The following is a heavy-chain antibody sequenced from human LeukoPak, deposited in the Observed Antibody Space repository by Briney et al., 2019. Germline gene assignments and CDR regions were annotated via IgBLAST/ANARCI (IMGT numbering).Heavy chain of an antibody. CDR2: IYTSGST. CDR1: GGSISSGSYY. V-gene: IGHV4-61*02. J-gene: IGHJ6*03. D-gene: IGHD2-2*01. CDR3: AREIFAPAAILGHYYYYYMDV. Sequence: SETLSLTCTVSGGSISSGSYYWSWIRQPAGKGLEWIGRIYTSGSTNYNPSLKSRVTISVDTSKNQFSLKLSSVTAADTAVYYCAREIFAPAAILGHYYYYYMDVWGKGITVTVSS.